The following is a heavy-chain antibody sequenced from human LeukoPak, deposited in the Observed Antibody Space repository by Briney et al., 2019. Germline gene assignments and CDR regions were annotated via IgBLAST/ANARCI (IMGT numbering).Heavy chain of an antibody. CDR2: IYYSGST. CDR3: AGDLRTEVDTLYNWFDP. Sequence: SETLSLTCSVSGGSISSYYWSWIRQPPGKGLEWIGDIYYSGSTNYNPSLKSRVTISVDTSKNQFSLRLSSVTAADTAIYYCAGDLRTEVDTLYNWFDPWGQGTLVTVSS. V-gene: IGHV4-59*01. CDR1: GGSISSYY. J-gene: IGHJ5*02. D-gene: IGHD3-16*01.